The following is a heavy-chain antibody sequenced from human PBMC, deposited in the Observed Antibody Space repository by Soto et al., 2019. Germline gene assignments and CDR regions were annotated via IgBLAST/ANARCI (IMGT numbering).Heavy chain of an antibody. Sequence: GSLRLSCAASGFTFSSYAMSWVRQAPGKGLEWVSAISGSGGSTYYADSVKGRFTISRDNSKNTLYLQMNSLRAEDTAVYYCAKVIYMVPAAPEYTILFWGQAPLVTGS. CDR3: AKVIYMVPAAPEYTILF. J-gene: IGHJ4*02. D-gene: IGHD2-2*01. CDR1: GFTFSSYA. CDR2: ISGSGGST. V-gene: IGHV3-23*01.